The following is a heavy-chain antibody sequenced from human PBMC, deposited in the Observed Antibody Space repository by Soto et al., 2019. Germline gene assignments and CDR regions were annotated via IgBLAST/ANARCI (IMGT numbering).Heavy chain of an antibody. V-gene: IGHV4-31*03. CDR1: GGSISSGGYY. J-gene: IGHJ6*02. D-gene: IGHD3-3*01. Sequence: PSETLSLTCTVSGGSISSGGYYWSWIRQHPGKGLEWIGYIYYSGSTYYNPSLKSRVTISVDTSKNQFSLKLSSVTAADTAVYYCASAEVIELITIFGVVPYPFDYYGMDVWGQGTTVTVSS. CDR2: IYYSGST. CDR3: ASAEVIELITIFGVVPYPFDYYGMDV.